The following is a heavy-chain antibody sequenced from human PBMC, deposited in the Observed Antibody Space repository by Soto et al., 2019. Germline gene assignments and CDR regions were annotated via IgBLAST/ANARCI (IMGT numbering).Heavy chain of an antibody. CDR2: IFASSTTI. Sequence: GGSLRLSCVPSGFTFSSYSMVWVRQAPGKGLEWVSYIFASSTTIYYADSVKGRFTVSRDNTQNSLFLLMNSLRAEDTAVYYCARDSDWSLDYWGQGTLVNGSS. J-gene: IGHJ4*02. V-gene: IGHV3-48*04. CDR3: ARDSDWSLDY. D-gene: IGHD3-9*01. CDR1: GFTFSSYS.